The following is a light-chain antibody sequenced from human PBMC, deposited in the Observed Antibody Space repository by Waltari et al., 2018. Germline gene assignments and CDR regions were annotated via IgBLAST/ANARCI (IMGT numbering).Light chain of an antibody. CDR3: QQYGSSYT. CDR1: QSVSSSY. J-gene: IGKJ2*01. CDR2: GAS. V-gene: IGKV3-20*01. Sequence: EIVLTQSPGTLSLSPGERATLSCRASQSVSSSYLAWYQQKPGQAPRLLIYGASSRATGIPDRFSGSGSGTDVILTISRLEPEDFAVYYCQQYGSSYTFGQGTNLEIK.